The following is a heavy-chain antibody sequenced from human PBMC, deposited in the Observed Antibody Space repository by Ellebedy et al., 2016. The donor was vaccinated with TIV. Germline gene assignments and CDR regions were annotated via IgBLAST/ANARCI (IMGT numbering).Heavy chain of an antibody. CDR3: ASHMVRESTWFDP. CDR1: GGSVSSGGYF. D-gene: IGHD3-10*01. J-gene: IGHJ5*02. Sequence: MPSETLSLTCTVSGGSVSSGGYFWTWIRQHPGKGLEWIGYIEYSGSTYYNPSLKSRVTISVDTSKNQFSLKLSSVTAADTAVYYCASHMVRESTWFDPWGQGTLVTVSS. CDR2: IEYSGST. V-gene: IGHV4-31*03.